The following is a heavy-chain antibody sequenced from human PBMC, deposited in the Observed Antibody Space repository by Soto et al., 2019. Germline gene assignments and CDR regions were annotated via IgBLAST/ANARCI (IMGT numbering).Heavy chain of an antibody. CDR2: IYHSGST. Sequence: SETLSLTCAVSGGSISSGGYSWSWIRQPPGKGLEWIGYIYHSGSTYYNPSLKSRVTISVDRSKNQFSLKLSSVTAADTAVYYCARSSTNRVDYWGQGTLVTVSS. V-gene: IGHV4-30-2*01. CDR3: ARSSTNRVDY. D-gene: IGHD2-2*01. CDR1: GGSISSGGYS. J-gene: IGHJ4*02.